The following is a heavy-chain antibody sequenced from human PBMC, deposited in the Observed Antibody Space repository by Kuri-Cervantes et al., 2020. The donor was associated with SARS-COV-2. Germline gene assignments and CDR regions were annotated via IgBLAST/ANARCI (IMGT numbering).Heavy chain of an antibody. D-gene: IGHD4-17*01. J-gene: IGHJ6*02. CDR1: GGTFSSYA. V-gene: IGHV1-69*10. CDR3: ARPELTTVTTWVYYYGMDV. CDR2: IIPILGIA. Sequence: SVKVSCKASGGTFSSYAISWVRQAPGQGLEWMGGIIPILGIANYAQKFQGRVTITADKSTSTAYMELSSLRSEDTAVYYCARPELTTVTTWVYYYGMDVWGQGNTVNVSS.